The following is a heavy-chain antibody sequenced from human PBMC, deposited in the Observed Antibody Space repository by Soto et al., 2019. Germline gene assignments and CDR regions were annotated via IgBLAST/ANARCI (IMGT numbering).Heavy chain of an antibody. CDR1: GFTFSSYS. CDR3: ARDLSITMIVVVPGDAFDI. CDR2: ISSSSSTI. D-gene: IGHD3-22*01. V-gene: IGHV3-48*02. Sequence: GGSLRLSCAASGFTFSSYSMNWVRQAPGKGLEWVSYISSSSSTIYYADSVKGRFTISRDNAKNSLYLQMNSLRDEDTAVYYCARDLSITMIVVVPGDAFDIWGQGTMVTVSS. J-gene: IGHJ3*02.